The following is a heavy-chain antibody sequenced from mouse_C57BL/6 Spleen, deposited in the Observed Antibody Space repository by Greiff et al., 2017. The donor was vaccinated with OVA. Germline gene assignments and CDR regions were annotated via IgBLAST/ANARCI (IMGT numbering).Heavy chain of an antibody. CDR2: FYPGSGSI. Sequence: VQVVESGAELVKPGASVKLSCKASGYTFTEYTIHWVKQRSGQGLEWIGWFYPGSGSIKYNEKFKDKATLTADKSSSTVYMELSRLTSEDSAVYFCARHEEGDYGNYGAMDYWGQGTSVTVSS. CDR1: GYTFTEYT. D-gene: IGHD2-1*01. CDR3: ARHEEGDYGNYGAMDY. J-gene: IGHJ4*01. V-gene: IGHV1-62-2*01.